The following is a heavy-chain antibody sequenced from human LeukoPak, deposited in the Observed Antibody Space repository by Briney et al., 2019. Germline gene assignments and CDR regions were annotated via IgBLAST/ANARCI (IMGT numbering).Heavy chain of an antibody. V-gene: IGHV4-59*12. CDR3: ARGAVYSSGWREN. Sequence: PSETLSLTCTVSGGSISSYYWSWIRQPPGKGLEWIGYIYHSGSTNYNPSLKSRVTISVDTSKNQFSPKLSSVTAADTAVYYCARGAVYSSGWRENWGQGTLVTVSS. D-gene: IGHD6-19*01. CDR1: GGSISSYY. CDR2: IYHSGST. J-gene: IGHJ4*02.